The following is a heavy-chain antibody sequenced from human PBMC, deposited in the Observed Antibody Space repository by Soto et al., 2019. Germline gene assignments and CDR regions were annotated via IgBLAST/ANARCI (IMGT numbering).Heavy chain of an antibody. D-gene: IGHD6-6*01. CDR2: ISANGGGT. CDR1: EVTCISYA. Sequence: GGSHRLSSTAAEVTCISYAMSWVRKAPGRGLEWVSTISANGGGTYYADSVKGRFTISRDNSKNTLYLQMNSLGAEDTAVYYCAKGGPYSSSPIDYWGQGTLVTVSS. J-gene: IGHJ4*02. CDR3: AKGGPYSSSPIDY. V-gene: IGHV3-23*01.